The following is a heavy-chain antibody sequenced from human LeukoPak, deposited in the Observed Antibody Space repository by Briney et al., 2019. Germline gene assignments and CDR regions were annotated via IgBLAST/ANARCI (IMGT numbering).Heavy chain of an antibody. CDR2: ISSSSSI. Sequence: GGSLRLSCAASGLTFSSYTMTWVRKAPGKGLEWVSYISSSSSIYYADSVKGRFTISRDNAKNSLYLQMNSLRAEDTAVYYCSGSFLGPDLTVVTPADYWGQGTLVTVSS. CDR3: SGSFLGPDLTVVTPADY. V-gene: IGHV3-48*04. D-gene: IGHD4-23*01. CDR1: GLTFSSYT. J-gene: IGHJ4*02.